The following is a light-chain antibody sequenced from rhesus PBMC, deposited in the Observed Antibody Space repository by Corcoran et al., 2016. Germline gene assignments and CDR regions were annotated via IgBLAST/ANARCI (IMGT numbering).Light chain of an antibody. CDR3: QQYSSRPLT. Sequence: DIQMTQSPSSLSASVGDTVTITCRASQGISSWLARYQQKPGKAPKILFYNESSWQSGVPSRFRGSGSGTDFPLTISSLQSEDFATYYCQQYSSRPLTFGGGTKVEIK. J-gene: IGKJ4*01. CDR1: QGISSW. V-gene: IGKV1-22*01. CDR2: NES.